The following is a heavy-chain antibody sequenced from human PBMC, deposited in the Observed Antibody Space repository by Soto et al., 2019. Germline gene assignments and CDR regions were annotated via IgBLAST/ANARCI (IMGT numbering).Heavy chain of an antibody. CDR1: GYTLTELS. D-gene: IGHD6-6*01. CDR2: FDPEDGET. Sequence: QVQLVQSGAEVKKPGASVKVSCKVSGYTLTELSMHWVRQAPGKGLEWMGGFDPEDGETIYAQKFQGRVTMPEDTSTDTAYMELSSLRSEDTAVYYCATAGIAARPGEKYYYYYGMDVWGQGTTVTVSS. CDR3: ATAGIAARPGEKYYYYYGMDV. J-gene: IGHJ6*02. V-gene: IGHV1-24*01.